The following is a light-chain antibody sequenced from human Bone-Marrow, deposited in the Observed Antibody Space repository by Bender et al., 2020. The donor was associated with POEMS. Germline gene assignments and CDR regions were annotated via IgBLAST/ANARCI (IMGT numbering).Light chain of an antibody. V-gene: IGLV1-51*01. CDR2: DNA. J-gene: IGLJ2*01. Sequence: QSALTQPPSVSAAPGQRVTISCSPNSSKIGEDYVSWYQQVSGAAPRLVIYDNAKRPSGIPDRFAASKSGNTASLTISGLQAEDEADYHCCSYAGSSNFVVFGGGTKLTVL. CDR3: CSYAGSSNFVV. CDR1: SSKIGEDY.